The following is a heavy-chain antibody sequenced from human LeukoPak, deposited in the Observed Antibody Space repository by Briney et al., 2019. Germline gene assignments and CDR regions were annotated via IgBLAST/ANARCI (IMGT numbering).Heavy chain of an antibody. CDR2: ISRSSDGT. D-gene: IGHD2/OR15-2a*01. Sequence: GGSLRLSCAASGFTFSSYAMSWVRQAPGKGLEWVSSISRSSDGTYYADSVKGRFTISRDNSKNTLYLRMNSLRVEDTAVYYCARRMTWGQGTLVTVSP. J-gene: IGHJ4*02. CDR1: GFTFSSYA. V-gene: IGHV3-23*01. CDR3: ARRMT.